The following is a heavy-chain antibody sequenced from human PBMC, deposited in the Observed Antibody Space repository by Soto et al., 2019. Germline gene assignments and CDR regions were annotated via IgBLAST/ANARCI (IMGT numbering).Heavy chain of an antibody. J-gene: IGHJ4*02. CDR2: ISYDGSNK. CDR1: GFTFSSYG. CDR3: AKESSIAADVSNFDY. V-gene: IGHV3-30*18. D-gene: IGHD6-13*01. Sequence: GGSLRLSCAASGFTFSSYGMHWVRQAPGKGLEWVAVISYDGSNKYYADSVKGRFTISRDNSKNTLYLQMNSLRAEDTAVYYCAKESSIAADVSNFDYWGQGTLVTVSS.